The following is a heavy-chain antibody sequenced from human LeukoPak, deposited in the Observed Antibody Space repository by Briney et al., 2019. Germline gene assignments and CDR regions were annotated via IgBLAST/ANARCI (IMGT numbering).Heavy chain of an antibody. CDR2: MYYSGSI. CDR1: GGSVSSGSYY. D-gene: IGHD4-17*01. V-gene: IGHV4-61*01. Sequence: SETLSLTCTVSGGSVSSGSYYWNWIRQPPGKGLEWIGYMYYSGSINYNPSLKSRVTISVDTSKNQFSLKVNSVTAADTAVYYCVRSKSGTYGWFDPWGQGTLVTVSS. J-gene: IGHJ5*02. CDR3: VRSKSGTYGWFDP.